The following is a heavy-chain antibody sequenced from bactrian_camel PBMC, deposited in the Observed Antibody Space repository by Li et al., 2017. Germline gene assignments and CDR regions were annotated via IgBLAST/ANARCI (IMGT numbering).Heavy chain of an antibody. CDR3: WADATLGHRCGGY. CDR2: IASDGST. D-gene: IGHD4*01. Sequence: QLVESGGGSVQAGGSLRLSCAASEYIRSTYCMGWWRQAPGKEREGVAAIASDGSTTYAAAVKGRFTISKDKAKDTVFLQIDNLKPEDTAMYSCWADATLGHRCGGYGGQETQVTVS. V-gene: IGHV3S53*01. J-gene: IGHJ6*01. CDR1: EYIRSTYC.